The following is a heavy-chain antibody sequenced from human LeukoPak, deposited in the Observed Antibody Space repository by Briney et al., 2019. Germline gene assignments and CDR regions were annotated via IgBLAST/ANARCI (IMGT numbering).Heavy chain of an antibody. Sequence: GGSLRLSCAASGFTFSSYAMSWVRQAPGKGLEWVSYISSSGSTIYYADSVKGRFTISRDNAKNSLYLQMNSLRAEDTAVYYCASTRSPRRFLEWLPPYFDYWGQGTLVTVSS. J-gene: IGHJ4*02. V-gene: IGHV3-48*04. D-gene: IGHD3-3*01. CDR3: ASTRSPRRFLEWLPPYFDY. CDR1: GFTFSSYA. CDR2: ISSSGSTI.